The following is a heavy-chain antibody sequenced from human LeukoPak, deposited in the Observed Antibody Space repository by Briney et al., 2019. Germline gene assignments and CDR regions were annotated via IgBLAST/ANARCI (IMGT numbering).Heavy chain of an antibody. CDR1: GVSVSSYY. V-gene: IGHV4-59*02. J-gene: IGHJ4*02. CDR2: IYHSGST. CDR3: AREDCSGGSCKLDY. D-gene: IGHD2-15*01. Sequence: SETLSLTCTVSGVSVSSYYWSWIRQPPGKGLEWIGYIYHSGSTYYNPSLKSRVTISVDRSKNQFSLKLSSVTAADTAVYYCAREDCSGGSCKLDYWGQGTLVTVSS.